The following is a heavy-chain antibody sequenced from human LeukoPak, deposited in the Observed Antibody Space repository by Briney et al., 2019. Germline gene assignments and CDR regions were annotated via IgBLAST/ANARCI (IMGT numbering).Heavy chain of an antibody. J-gene: IGHJ4*02. CDR3: ARRGGAGRSFDY. Sequence: SETLSLTCTVSGDSISSTAYYWGWSRQPPGKGLEWLGMIHFSGTIYNNPSLMSRVTISVDTSKNQFSLKVSSVTAADTAVYYCARRGGAGRSFDYWGQGTLVTVSS. CDR1: GDSISSTAYY. D-gene: IGHD2-21*01. CDR2: IHFSGTI. V-gene: IGHV4-39*07.